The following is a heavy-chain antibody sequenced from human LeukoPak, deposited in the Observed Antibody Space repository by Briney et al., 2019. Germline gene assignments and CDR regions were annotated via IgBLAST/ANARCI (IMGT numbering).Heavy chain of an antibody. CDR3: ARDAGVVTAIYFDY. V-gene: IGHV4-61*02. CDR1: GGSISSGSYY. J-gene: IGHJ4*02. CDR2: IYTSGST. D-gene: IGHD2-21*02. Sequence: SETLSLTCTVSGGSISSGSYYWSWIRQPAGKGLEWIGRIYTSGSTNYNPSLKSRVTISVDTSKNQFSLKLSSVTAADTAVYYCARDAGVVTAIYFDYWGQGTLVTVSS.